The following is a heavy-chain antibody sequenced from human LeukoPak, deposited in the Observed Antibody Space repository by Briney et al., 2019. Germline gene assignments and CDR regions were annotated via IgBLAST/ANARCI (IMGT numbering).Heavy chain of an antibody. D-gene: IGHD7-27*01. Sequence: PSETLSLTCTVSGGSISSYYWSWIRQRPGKGLEWIGYIYYSGSTNYNPSLKSRVTISVDTSKNQLSLKLSSVTAADTAVYYCANTASWGSVGAFDIWGQGTMVTVSS. CDR3: ANTASWGSVGAFDI. CDR2: IYYSGST. CDR1: GGSISSYY. V-gene: IGHV4-59*08. J-gene: IGHJ3*02.